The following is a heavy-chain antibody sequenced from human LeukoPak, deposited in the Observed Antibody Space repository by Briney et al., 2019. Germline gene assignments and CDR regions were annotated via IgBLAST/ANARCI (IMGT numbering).Heavy chain of an antibody. CDR2: IRSKPYGGTT. J-gene: IGHJ4*02. V-gene: IGHV3-49*04. CDR1: GFTFGDYG. CDR3: TRGDYYDSSGYYLLFDY. D-gene: IGHD3-22*01. Sequence: GRSLRLSCTASGFTFGDYGMSWVRQAPGEGLEWVGFIRSKPYGGTTEYAASVKGRFTISRDDSESIAYLQMNSLKTEDAAVYYCTRGDYYDSSGYYLLFDYWGQGTLVTVSS.